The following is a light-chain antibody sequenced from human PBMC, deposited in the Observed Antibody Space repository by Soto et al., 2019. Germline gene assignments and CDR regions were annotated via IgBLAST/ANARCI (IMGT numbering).Light chain of an antibody. CDR2: DAS. CDR1: QSVSSY. CDR3: QQRRNWPPST. J-gene: IGKJ2*01. Sequence: EIVLTQSPATLSLSPGERATLSCRASQSVSSYLAWYQQKPGQAPRLLIYDASNRATGIPARFSGSGSGTAFTLPISSLAPANFAVYYCQQRRNWPPSTLGQGTTLDIK. V-gene: IGKV3-11*01.